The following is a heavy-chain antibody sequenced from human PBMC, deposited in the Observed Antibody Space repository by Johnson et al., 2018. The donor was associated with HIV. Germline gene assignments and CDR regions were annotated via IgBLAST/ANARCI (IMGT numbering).Heavy chain of an antibody. CDR3: AREITRYYYDYAAFDL. D-gene: IGHD3-22*01. CDR2: ISYSGSST. CDR1: GFTFSSHA. Sequence: EVQLVESGGGLVQPGGSLRLSCAASGFTFSSHAINWVRQAPGKGLQWVSAISYSGSSTYYADSVKGRFTISRDNSRSTVYLHMINLRADDTALYYCAREITRYYYDYAAFDLWGQGTTVTVSS. J-gene: IGHJ3*01. V-gene: IGHV3-23*04.